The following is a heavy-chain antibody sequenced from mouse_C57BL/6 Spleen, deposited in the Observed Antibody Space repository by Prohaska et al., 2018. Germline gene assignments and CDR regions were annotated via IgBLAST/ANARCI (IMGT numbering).Heavy chain of an antibody. CDR2: IYPSDSET. J-gene: IGHJ2*01. D-gene: IGHD1-1*01. V-gene: IGHV1-61*01. CDR3: AREITTVERDYFDY. CDR1: FASYW. Sequence: FASYWMDWVKQRPGQGLEWIGNIYPSDSETHYNQKFKDKATLTVDKSSSTAYMQLSSLTSEDSAVYYGAREITTVERDYFDYWGQGTTLTVSS.